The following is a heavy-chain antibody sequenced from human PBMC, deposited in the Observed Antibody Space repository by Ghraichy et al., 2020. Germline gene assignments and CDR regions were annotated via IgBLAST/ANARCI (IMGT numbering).Heavy chain of an antibody. D-gene: IGHD3-22*01. V-gene: IGHV3-48*02. CDR1: GFTFSSYS. J-gene: IGHJ4*02. Sequence: GGSLRLSCAASGFTFSSYSMNWVRQAPGKGLELVSYISSSSSTIYYADSVKGRFTISRDNAKNSLYLQMNSLRDEDTAVYYCARVVYYDSSALLDYGGQGTLVTVSS. CDR2: ISSSSSTI. CDR3: ARVVYYDSSALLDY.